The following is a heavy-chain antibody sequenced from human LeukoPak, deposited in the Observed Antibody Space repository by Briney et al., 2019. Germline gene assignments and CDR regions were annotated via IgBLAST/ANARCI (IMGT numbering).Heavy chain of an antibody. J-gene: IGHJ5*02. Sequence: NPSETLSLTCTVSGGSISSGSYYWSRIRQPAGKGLEWIRRIYTSGSTNYNPSLKSRVTISVDTSKNQFSLKLSSVTAADTAVYYCARVLNDGSGENWFDPWGQGTLVTVSS. CDR1: GGSISSGSYY. D-gene: IGHD3-10*01. CDR2: IYTSGST. V-gene: IGHV4-61*02. CDR3: ARVLNDGSGENWFDP.